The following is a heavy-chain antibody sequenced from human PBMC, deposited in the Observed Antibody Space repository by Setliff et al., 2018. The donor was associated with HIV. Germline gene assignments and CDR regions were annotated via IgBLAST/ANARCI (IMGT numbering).Heavy chain of an antibody. D-gene: IGHD1-26*01. CDR2: IKSKIDGGTT. CDR1: GFTFSNAW. V-gene: IGHV3-15*01. CDR3: TTGEGGTYRYNYFDP. J-gene: IGHJ5*02. Sequence: GSLRLSCAASGFTFSNAWMTWVRQVSGKGLEWVGRIKSKIDGGTTDYAAPVKGRFTISRDDSKNTLYLQMNSLKTEDTAVYYCTTGEGGTYRYNYFDPWGQGTLVTSPQ.